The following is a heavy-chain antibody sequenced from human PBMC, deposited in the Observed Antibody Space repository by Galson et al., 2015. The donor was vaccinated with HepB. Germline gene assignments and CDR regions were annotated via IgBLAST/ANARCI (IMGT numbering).Heavy chain of an antibody. CDR3: AKDGVGATDY. V-gene: IGHV3-23*01. D-gene: IGHD1-26*01. J-gene: IGHJ4*02. Sequence: SLRLSCAASGFTLSSDAMSWVRQAPGKGLEWVSAISGSGGSTYYADSVKGRFTISRDNSKNTLYLQMNSLRAEETAVYYCAKDGVGATDYWGQGTLVTVSS. CDR1: GFTLSSDA. CDR2: ISGSGGST.